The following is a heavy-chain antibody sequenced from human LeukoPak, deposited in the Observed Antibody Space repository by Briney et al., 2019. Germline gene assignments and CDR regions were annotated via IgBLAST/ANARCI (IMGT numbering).Heavy chain of an antibody. CDR1: GGSISSGDYS. Sequence: SETLSLTCTVSGGSISSGDYSWSWIRQPPGKGLEWIGYIYYSGSTYYNPSLKSRVTISVDTSKNQFSLKLSSVTAADTAVYYCARGMSTVTRPNSNWFDPWGQGTLVTVSS. CDR2: IYYSGST. V-gene: IGHV4-30-4*01. CDR3: ARGMSTVTRPNSNWFDP. J-gene: IGHJ5*02. D-gene: IGHD4-17*01.